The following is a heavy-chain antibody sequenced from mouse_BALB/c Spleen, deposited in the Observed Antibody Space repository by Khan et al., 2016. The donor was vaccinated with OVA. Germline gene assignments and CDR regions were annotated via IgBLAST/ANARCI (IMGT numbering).Heavy chain of an antibody. CDR3: VRIPIPPYDFDY. CDR2: INPSTGYT. D-gene: IGHD2-14*01. Sequence: QVQLQQSGTELARPGASVKMSCKASGYTFANYAMHWVKQRPGQGLEWIGYINPSTGYTNYNQKFNDKATLNTDRSSSTAYMQLSSLTSDDSPVHYCVRIPIPPYDFDYWGQGTTLTVSS. V-gene: IGHV1-4*01. J-gene: IGHJ2*01. CDR1: GYTFANYA.